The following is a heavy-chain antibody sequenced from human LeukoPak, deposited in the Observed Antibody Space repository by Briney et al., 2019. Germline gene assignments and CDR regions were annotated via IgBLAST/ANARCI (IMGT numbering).Heavy chain of an antibody. CDR3: VRAGAYYDILGV. J-gene: IGHJ6*02. D-gene: IGHD3-9*01. V-gene: IGHV1-2*02. CDR1: GCTFNYHF. CDR2: MDPKNGGT. Sequence: ASVNVSFMAGGCTFNYHFIHWVRQAGGQRREWVGWMDPKNGGTRYPPKFQGRVTLTSDTSVSAAYMELNSLRSDDTAVYYCVRAGAYYDILGVWGPGTTVAVSS.